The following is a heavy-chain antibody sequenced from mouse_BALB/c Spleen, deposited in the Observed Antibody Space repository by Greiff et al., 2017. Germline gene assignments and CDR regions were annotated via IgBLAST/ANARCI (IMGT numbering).Heavy chain of an antibody. V-gene: IGHV1-54*01. CDR2: INPGSGGT. CDR3: ARITTVRAMDY. D-gene: IGHD1-1*01. Sequence: QVHVKQSGAELVRPGTSVKVSCKASGYAFTNYLIEWVKQRPGQGLEWIGVINPGSGGTNYNEKFKGKATLTADKSSSTAYMQLSSLTSDDSAVYFCARITTVRAMDYWGQGTSVTVSS. J-gene: IGHJ4*01. CDR1: GYAFTNYL.